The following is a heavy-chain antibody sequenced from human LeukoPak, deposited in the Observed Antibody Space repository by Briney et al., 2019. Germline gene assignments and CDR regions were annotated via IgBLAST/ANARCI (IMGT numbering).Heavy chain of an antibody. V-gene: IGHV3-7*03. CDR2: IKQDGSEK. CDR3: ARVVVVAATLAFDI. J-gene: IGHJ3*02. Sequence: GGSLRLSCAASGFTFSSSAMSWVRQAPGKGLEWVANIKQDGSEKYYVDSVKGRFTISRDNAKNSLYLQMNSLRAEDTAVYYCARVVVVAATLAFDIWGQGTMVTVSS. CDR1: GFTFSSSA. D-gene: IGHD2-15*01.